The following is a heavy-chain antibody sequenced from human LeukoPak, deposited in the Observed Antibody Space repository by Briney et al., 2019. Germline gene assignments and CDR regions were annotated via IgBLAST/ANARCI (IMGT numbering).Heavy chain of an antibody. V-gene: IGHV4-34*01. CDR3: AGERPPPLGYCSSTSCSGGY. CDR2: INHSGST. Sequence: SETLSLTCAVYGGSFSGYYWSWLRQPPGKELEGIGEINHSGSTNYNPSLKSRVTISVDTSKNQFSLKLSSVTAADTAVYYCAGERPPPLGYCSSTSCSGGYWGQGTLVTVSS. D-gene: IGHD2-2*01. CDR1: GGSFSGYY. J-gene: IGHJ4*02.